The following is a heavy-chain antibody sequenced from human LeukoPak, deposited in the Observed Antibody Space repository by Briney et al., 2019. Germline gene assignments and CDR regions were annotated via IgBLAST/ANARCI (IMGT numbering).Heavy chain of an antibody. J-gene: IGHJ3*02. V-gene: IGHV3-7*01. Sequence: GGSLRLSCAASGFTFRNYAMSWVRQAPGKGLEWVANIKQDGSEKYYVDSVKGRFTISRDNAKNSLYQQMNSLRAEDTAVYYCAREGGSQSGDAFDIWGQGTMVTVSS. CDR3: AREGGSQSGDAFDI. CDR2: IKQDGSEK. CDR1: GFTFRNYA. D-gene: IGHD1-26*01.